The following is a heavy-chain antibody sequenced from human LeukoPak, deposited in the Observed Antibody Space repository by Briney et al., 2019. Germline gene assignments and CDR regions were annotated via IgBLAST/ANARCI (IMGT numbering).Heavy chain of an antibody. CDR2: VSRKSDYR. Sequence: QSGGSLRLSCAASGFIFDDAVMHWVRQAPGKGLEWVSGVSRKSDYRAYADSVKGRFTISRDNAKNSLYLQMDSLRVEDTAVYYCARETGYSSTWSNWGQGTLVTVSS. CDR3: ARETGYSSTWSN. CDR1: GFIFDDAV. D-gene: IGHD6-13*01. V-gene: IGHV3-9*01. J-gene: IGHJ4*02.